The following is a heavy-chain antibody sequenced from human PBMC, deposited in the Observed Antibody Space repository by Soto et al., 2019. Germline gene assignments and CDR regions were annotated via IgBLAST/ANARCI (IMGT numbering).Heavy chain of an antibody. CDR3: ARDLLLVAGPFDY. CDR2: ISSSSSYI. Sequence: GGSLRLSCAASGFTFSRCSMNWVRQAPGKGLEWVSYISSSSSYIYYADSVKGRFTISRDNAKNSLYLQMNSLRAEDTAVYYCARDLLLVAGPFDYWGQGTLVTVSS. D-gene: IGHD6-19*01. CDR1: GFTFSRCS. V-gene: IGHV3-21*05. J-gene: IGHJ4*02.